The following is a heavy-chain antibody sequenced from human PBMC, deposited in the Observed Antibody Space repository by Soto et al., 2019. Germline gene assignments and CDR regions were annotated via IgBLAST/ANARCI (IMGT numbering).Heavy chain of an antibody. D-gene: IGHD3-22*01. CDR1: GFTFNIYW. V-gene: IGHV3-74*01. CDR3: ARGGYYYDSSGLTL. Sequence: GGSLRLSCAASGFTFNIYWMHWVRQAPGKGLVWVSRINSDASSTNYADSVKGRFTISRDNAKNTLYLQMNSLRAEDTAVYYCARGGYYYDSSGLTLWGQGTMVTVSS. J-gene: IGHJ3*01. CDR2: INSDASST.